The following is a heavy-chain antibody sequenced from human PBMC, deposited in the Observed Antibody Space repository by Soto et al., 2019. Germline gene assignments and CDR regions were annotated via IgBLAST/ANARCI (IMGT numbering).Heavy chain of an antibody. Sequence: PGGSLILSCGASGFTFSSYAMHWVRRAPGKGLEWVAVISYDGSNKYYADSVKGRFTISRDNSKNTLYLQMNSLRAEDTAVYYCAKERFPSLLSLYHYYYGMDVWGQGTTVTVSS. D-gene: IGHD2-21*01. CDR1: GFTFSSYA. CDR3: AKERFPSLLSLYHYYYGMDV. V-gene: IGHV3-30*04. CDR2: ISYDGSNK. J-gene: IGHJ6*02.